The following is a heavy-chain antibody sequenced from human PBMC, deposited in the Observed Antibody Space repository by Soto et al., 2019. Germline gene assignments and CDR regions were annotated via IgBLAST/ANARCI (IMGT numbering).Heavy chain of an antibody. J-gene: IGHJ6*02. Sequence: ASVKVSCKASGYTFTGYYMHWVRQAPGQGLEWMGWINPNSGGTNYAQKFQGWVTMTRDTSISTAYMELSRLRSDDTAVYYCARDQTMTTVTPPLFYYYYYGMDVWGQGTTVTVSS. V-gene: IGHV1-2*04. CDR1: GYTFTGYY. CDR2: INPNSGGT. CDR3: ARDQTMTTVTPPLFYYYYYGMDV. D-gene: IGHD4-4*01.